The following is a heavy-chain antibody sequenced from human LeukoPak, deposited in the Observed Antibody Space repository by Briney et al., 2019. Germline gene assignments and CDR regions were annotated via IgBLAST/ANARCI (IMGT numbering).Heavy chain of an antibody. V-gene: IGHV1-58*01. CDR3: AAGVVVAAPYYCGMDV. Sequence: SVKVSCKASGFTFTSSAVQWVRQARGQRLEWIGWIVVGSGNTNYAQKFQERVTITRDMSTSTAYMELSSLRSEDTAVYYCAAGVVVAAPYYCGMDVWGKGTTVTVSS. D-gene: IGHD2-15*01. CDR2: IVVGSGNT. J-gene: IGHJ6*04. CDR1: GFTFTSSA.